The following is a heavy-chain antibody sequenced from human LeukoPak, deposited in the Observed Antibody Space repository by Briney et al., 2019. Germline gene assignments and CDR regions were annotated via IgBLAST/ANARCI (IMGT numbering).Heavy chain of an antibody. CDR1: GYTFTSYG. J-gene: IGHJ4*02. D-gene: IGHD1-26*01. Sequence: ASVKVSCKASGYTFTSYGISWVRQAPGQGLEWMGWMNPNSGNTGYAQKFQGRVTITRNTSISTAYMELSSLRSEDTAVYYCAREIDGSYLEWGQGTLVTVSS. CDR2: MNPNSGNT. CDR3: AREIDGSYLE. V-gene: IGHV1-8*03.